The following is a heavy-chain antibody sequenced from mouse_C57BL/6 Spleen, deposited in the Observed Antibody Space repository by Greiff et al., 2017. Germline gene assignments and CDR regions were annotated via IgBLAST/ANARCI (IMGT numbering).Heavy chain of an antibody. J-gene: IGHJ4*01. CDR2: IHPNSGST. D-gene: IGHD2-5*01. Sequence: QVQLQQPGAELVKPGASVKLSCKASGYTFTSYWMHWVKQRPGQGLEGIGMIHPNSGSTNYNEKFKSKATLTVDKSSSTAYMQLSSLTSEDSAVYYCARDYYSNSHAMDYWGQGTSVTVSS. V-gene: IGHV1-64*01. CDR1: GYTFTSYW. CDR3: ARDYYSNSHAMDY.